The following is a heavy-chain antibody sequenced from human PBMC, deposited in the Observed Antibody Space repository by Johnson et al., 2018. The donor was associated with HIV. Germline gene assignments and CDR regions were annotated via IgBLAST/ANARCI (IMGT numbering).Heavy chain of an antibody. Sequence: VQLVESGGGLVQPGGSLRLSCAASGITVGTNYMSWVRQAPGKGLEWVSVIFSVGDVYYADSVKGRFTISRDNSKNMVYLQMNSLRPEDTAVYYCARVQSLQWELLDGDAFDIWGQGTMVTVSS. CDR2: IFSVGDV. J-gene: IGHJ3*02. CDR1: GITVGTNY. CDR3: ARVQSLQWELLDGDAFDI. D-gene: IGHD1-26*01. V-gene: IGHV3-66*02.